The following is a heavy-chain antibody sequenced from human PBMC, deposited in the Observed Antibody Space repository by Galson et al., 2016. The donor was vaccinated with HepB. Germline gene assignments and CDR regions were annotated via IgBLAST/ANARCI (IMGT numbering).Heavy chain of an antibody. V-gene: IGHV4-59*12. CDR2: IYYSGTT. CDR1: GGSISSYY. CDR3: ARDVSYDFWSGYYSRFDT. D-gene: IGHD3-3*01. Sequence: TLSLTCTVSGGSISSYYWSRIRQPPGKGLEWIGYIYYSGTTHYNPSLKNRVSISVDTSKDQFSLKLRSVTAADTAVYYCARDVSYDFWSGYYSRFDTWGQGTLVTVSS. J-gene: IGHJ5*02.